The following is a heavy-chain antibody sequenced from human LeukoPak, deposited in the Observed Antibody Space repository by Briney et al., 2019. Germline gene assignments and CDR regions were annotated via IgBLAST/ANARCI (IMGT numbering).Heavy chain of an antibody. CDR2: IYWNGGST. V-gene: IGHV3-20*04. CDR1: GFTFDDYG. Sequence: GGSLRLSCAASGFTFDDYGMSRVRQAPGEGLEGVSGIYWNGGSTGYADSVKGRFTISRDNAKNSLYLQMNSLRAEDTALYYCARDRAGWYDDYYYYMDVWGKGTTVTVSS. J-gene: IGHJ6*03. CDR3: ARDRAGWYDDYYYYMDV. D-gene: IGHD6-19*01.